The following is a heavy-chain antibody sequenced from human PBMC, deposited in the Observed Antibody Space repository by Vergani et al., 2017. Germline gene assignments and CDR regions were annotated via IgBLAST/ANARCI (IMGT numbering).Heavy chain of an antibody. V-gene: IGHV3-7*01. J-gene: IGHJ4*02. CDR1: GFMFSNYW. CDR2: IKQDGSEK. CDR3: ARDSPNTAMVTGDY. Sequence: EVQLVESGGGLVQPGGSLRLSCAASGFMFSNYWMSWVRQAPGKGLEWVANIKQDGSEKYYVDSVKGRFTISRDNAKNSLYLQMNSLRAEDTAVYYCARDSPNTAMVTGDYWGQGTLVTVSS. D-gene: IGHD5-18*01.